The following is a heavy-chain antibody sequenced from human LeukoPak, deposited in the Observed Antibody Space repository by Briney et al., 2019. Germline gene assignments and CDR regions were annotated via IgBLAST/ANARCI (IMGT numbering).Heavy chain of an antibody. D-gene: IGHD3-3*01. CDR2: INHSGST. V-gene: IGHV4-34*01. Sequence: PSETLSLTCTVSGGSISSYYWSWIRQPPGKGLEWIGEINHSGSTNYNPSLKSRVTISVDTSKNQFSLKLSSVTAADTAVYYCARARITIFGVATYYMDVWGKGTTVTVSS. CDR1: GGSISSYY. CDR3: ARARITIFGVATYYMDV. J-gene: IGHJ6*03.